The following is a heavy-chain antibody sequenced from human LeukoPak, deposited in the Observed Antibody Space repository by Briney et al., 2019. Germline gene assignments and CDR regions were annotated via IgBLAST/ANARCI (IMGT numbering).Heavy chain of an antibody. CDR3: ASGFPPPGDYYYGMDV. CDR1: GFTFSSYS. V-gene: IGHV3-48*01. CDR2: ISSSSSTI. J-gene: IGHJ6*02. D-gene: IGHD5-12*01. Sequence: PGGSLRLSCAASGFTFSSYSMNWVRQAPGKGLEWVSYISSSSSTIYYADSVKGRFTISRDNAKNSLYLQMNSLRAEDTAVYYCASGFPPPGDYYYGMDVWGQGTTVTVSS.